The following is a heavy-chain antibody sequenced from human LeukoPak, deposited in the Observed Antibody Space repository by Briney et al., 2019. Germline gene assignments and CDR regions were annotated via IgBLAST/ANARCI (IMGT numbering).Heavy chain of an antibody. CDR1: GFTFSSYW. CDR3: ARDNDSWFDP. CDR2: IKSDGSST. Sequence: GGSLRLSCAASGFTFSSYWIHWVRQAPGKGLVWVSRIKSDGSSTSYADSVQGRFTISRDNAKNTLYLQMNSLRAEDTAVYYCARDNDSWFDPWGQGTLVTVSS. J-gene: IGHJ5*02. V-gene: IGHV3-74*01.